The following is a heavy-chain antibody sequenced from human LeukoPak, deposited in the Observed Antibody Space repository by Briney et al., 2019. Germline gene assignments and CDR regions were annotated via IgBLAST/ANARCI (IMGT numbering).Heavy chain of an antibody. Sequence: GGSLTLSCAASGFTFSNFCMHWVRQAPGKGLEWVAFIRYVGGETFYADSVKGRFTISRDNFENTLYLQMNSLRPEDTAVYYCAKDLIRDLWFGESWGQGTLVTVSS. CDR1: GFTFSNFC. D-gene: IGHD3-10*01. V-gene: IGHV3-30*02. CDR3: AKDLIRDLWFGES. CDR2: IRYVGGET. J-gene: IGHJ5*02.